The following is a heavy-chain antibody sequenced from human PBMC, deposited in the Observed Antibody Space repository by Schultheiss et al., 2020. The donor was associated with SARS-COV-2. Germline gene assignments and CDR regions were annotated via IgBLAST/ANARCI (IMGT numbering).Heavy chain of an antibody. J-gene: IGHJ6*02. Sequence: KISCKASGGTFSSYAISWVRQAPGQGLEWMGGIIPIFGTANYAQKFQGRVTITADESTSTAYMELSSLRSEDTAVYYCARDYYDSSGYYWGMDVWGQGTTVTVSS. D-gene: IGHD3-22*01. CDR1: GGTFSSYA. CDR3: ARDYYDSSGYYWGMDV. V-gene: IGHV1-69*01. CDR2: IIPIFGTA.